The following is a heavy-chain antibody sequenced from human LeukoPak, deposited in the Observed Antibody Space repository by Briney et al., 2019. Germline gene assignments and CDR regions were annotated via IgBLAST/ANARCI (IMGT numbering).Heavy chain of an antibody. V-gene: IGHV3-43*02. CDR2: ISGDGGRT. Sequence: PGESMRLSCAASGFTFDDYVMHWVRQAPGKGLEWVSLISGDGGRTYYADSVKGRFIISRDNNKNSVYLQMNSLKTADTALYYCAKGAGYNNGDASDIWGQGTMVTVST. J-gene: IGHJ3*02. CDR3: AKGAGYNNGDASDI. D-gene: IGHD5-24*01. CDR1: GFTFDDYV.